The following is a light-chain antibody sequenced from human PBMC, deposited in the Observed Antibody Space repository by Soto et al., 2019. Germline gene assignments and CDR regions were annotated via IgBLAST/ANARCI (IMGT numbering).Light chain of an antibody. V-gene: IGKV1-9*01. CDR1: QGISSY. J-gene: IGKJ4*01. Sequence: DIQMTQSPSTLSGPVGDRVTITCRASQGISSYLAWYQQKPGKAPKLLIYAASTLQSGVPSRFSGSGSGTDFTLTISSLQPADFATYYCQQFNNYPLTFGGGTKVDIK. CDR3: QQFNNYPLT. CDR2: AAS.